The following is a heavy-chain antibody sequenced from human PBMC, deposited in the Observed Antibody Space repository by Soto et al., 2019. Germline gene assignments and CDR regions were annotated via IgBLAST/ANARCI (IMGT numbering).Heavy chain of an antibody. CDR3: ARGLAPYYFDY. D-gene: IGHD6-19*01. J-gene: IGHJ4*02. CDR1: GYTFSTYA. V-gene: IGHV1-3*01. CDR2: INAGNGNT. Sequence: GASVKVSCKASGYTFSTYAIHWVRQAPGQRLEWMGWINAGNGNTKYSQNFKGRVTIIRDTSASTAYMELSSLRFEDTAVYYCARGLAPYYFDYWGQGTLVTVSS.